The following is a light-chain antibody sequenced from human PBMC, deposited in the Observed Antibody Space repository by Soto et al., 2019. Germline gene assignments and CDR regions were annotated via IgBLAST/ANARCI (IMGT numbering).Light chain of an antibody. CDR2: DAY. J-gene: IGKJ1*01. Sequence: DIQMTQSPATLSASIGDRVTITCRASQGISSWLAWYQRKPGKAPKLLIYDAYSLQSGVPSRFSGSESGTEFTLTINSLQPDDFATYYCQQYNSYPWTFGQGTKVAIK. V-gene: IGKV1-5*01. CDR1: QGISSW. CDR3: QQYNSYPWT.